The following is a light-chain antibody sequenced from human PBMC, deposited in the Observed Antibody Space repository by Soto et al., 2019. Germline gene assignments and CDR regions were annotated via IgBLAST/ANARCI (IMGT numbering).Light chain of an antibody. J-gene: IGKJ5*01. CDR1: QTVSSY. CDR2: ATS. V-gene: IGKV1-39*01. Sequence: DIQMTQSPSSLSASVVDRVNITCRASQTVSSYLNWYQQKPGTVPKLLIYATSNLQSGVPSRFSGRGFGKDFTLTISSLQPEDFATYYCKQSFTTPYFGQGTRLEIK. CDR3: KQSFTTPY.